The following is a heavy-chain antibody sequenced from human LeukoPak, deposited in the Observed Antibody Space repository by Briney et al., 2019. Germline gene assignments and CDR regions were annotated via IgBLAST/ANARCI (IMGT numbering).Heavy chain of an antibody. CDR3: TYGGKKGFDY. CDR1: GFTLSSYE. CDR2: ISSSGSTI. D-gene: IGHD4-23*01. Sequence: GGSLRLSCAASGFTLSSYEMNWVRQAPGKGLEWVSYISSSGSTIYYTDSVKGRFTISRDNAKNSLYLQMNSLRAEDTAVYYCTYGGKKGFDYWGQGTRVTVSS. J-gene: IGHJ4*02. V-gene: IGHV3-48*03.